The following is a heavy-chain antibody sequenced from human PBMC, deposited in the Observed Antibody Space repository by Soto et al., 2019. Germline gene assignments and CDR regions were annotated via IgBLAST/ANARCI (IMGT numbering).Heavy chain of an antibody. CDR3: ARVRIYYYGMDV. V-gene: IGHV4-59*01. Sequence: SETLSLTCTVSGGSISSYYWSWILQPPGKGLEWIGYIYYSGSTNYNPSLKSRVTISVDTSKNQFSLKLSSVTAADTAVYYCARVRIYYYGMDVWGQGTTVTVSS. J-gene: IGHJ6*02. CDR2: IYYSGST. CDR1: GGSISSYY.